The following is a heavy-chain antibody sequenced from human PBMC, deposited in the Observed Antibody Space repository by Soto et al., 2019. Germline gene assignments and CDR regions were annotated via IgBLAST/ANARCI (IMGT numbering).Heavy chain of an antibody. CDR1: GDSVSSNSAA. CDR3: ARWTAVAGGYYYYGMDV. D-gene: IGHD6-19*01. CDR2: TYYRSKWYN. V-gene: IGHV6-1*01. Sequence: SQTLSLTCAISGDSVSSNSAAWNWIRQSPSRGLEWLGRTYYRSKWYNDYAVSVKSRITINPDTSKNQFSLQLNSVTPEDTAVYYCARWTAVAGGYYYYGMDVWGQGTTVTVSS. J-gene: IGHJ6*02.